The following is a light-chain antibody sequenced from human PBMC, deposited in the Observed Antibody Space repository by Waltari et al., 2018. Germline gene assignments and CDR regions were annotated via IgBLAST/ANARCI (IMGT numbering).Light chain of an antibody. CDR2: DAS. V-gene: IGKV3-20*01. J-gene: IGKJ1*01. CDR3: QKYGTSPAT. CDR1: QSGSSTS. Sequence: EIVLTQSPGPLSLSPGASATLSCRASQSGSSTSAWYHQKPGQSPRLLIYDASTRAPGIPDRFSGSGSGTDFSLTISRLEPEDFAVYYCQKYGTSPATFGQGTKVEIK.